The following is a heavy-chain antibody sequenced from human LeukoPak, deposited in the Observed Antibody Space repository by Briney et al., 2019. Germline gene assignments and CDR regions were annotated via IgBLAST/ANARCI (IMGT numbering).Heavy chain of an antibody. J-gene: IGHJ4*02. D-gene: IGHD1-7*01. CDR2: IIPILGIA. V-gene: IGHV1-69*04. Sequence: SVKISCKASGGTFSSYTISWVRQAPGQGLEWMGRIIPILGIANYAQKFQGRVTITADKSTSTAYMELSSLRSEDTAVYCCARDRGSWNYLDYFDYWGQGTLVTVSS. CDR3: ARDRGSWNYLDYFDY. CDR1: GGTFSSYT.